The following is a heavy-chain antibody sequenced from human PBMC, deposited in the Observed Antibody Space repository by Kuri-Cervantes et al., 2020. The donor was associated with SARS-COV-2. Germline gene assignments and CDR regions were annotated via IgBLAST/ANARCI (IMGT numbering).Heavy chain of an antibody. CDR1: GGSISSGSYY. D-gene: IGHD3-22*01. V-gene: IGHV4-61*02. J-gene: IGHJ4*02. CDR2: IYTSGST. Sequence: LRLSCTVSGGSISSGSYYWSWIRQPAGKGLEWIGRIYTSGSTNYNPSLKSRVTISVDTSKNQFSLKLSSVTAADTAVYYCARDLAYDSSGYAFDSWGQGTLVTVSS. CDR3: ARDLAYDSSGYAFDS.